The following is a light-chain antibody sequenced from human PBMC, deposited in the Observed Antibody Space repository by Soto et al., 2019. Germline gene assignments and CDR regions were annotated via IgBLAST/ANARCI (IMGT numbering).Light chain of an antibody. J-gene: IGLJ1*01. CDR1: SSDVGYYDY. Sequence: QSFLREPPSASGFPGQSFTISCTGTSSDVGYYDYVSWYQQHPGKAPKLVIYEVTKRPSGVPDRVSASKSGNTASLTVSGLRAEDEADYYCSSYAGRNNFVFGSGTKVTVL. V-gene: IGLV2-8*01. CDR2: EVT. CDR3: SSYAGRNNFV.